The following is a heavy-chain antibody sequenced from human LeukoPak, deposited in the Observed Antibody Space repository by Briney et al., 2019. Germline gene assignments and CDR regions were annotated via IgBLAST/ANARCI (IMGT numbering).Heavy chain of an antibody. D-gene: IGHD3-10*01. CDR2: INPNSGGT. Sequence: ASVKVSCKASGYTFIPYYMHWVRQAPGQGGEWMGWINPNSGGTNYAQKFQGRVTMTRDTSISTAYMELSRLRSDDTAVYYCARDYYGSGSYRRLGWFDPWGQGTLVTVSS. J-gene: IGHJ5*02. V-gene: IGHV1-2*02. CDR3: ARDYYGSGSYRRLGWFDP. CDR1: GYTFIPYY.